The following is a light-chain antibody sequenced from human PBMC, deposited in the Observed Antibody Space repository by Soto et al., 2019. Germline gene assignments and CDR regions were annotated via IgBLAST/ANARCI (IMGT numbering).Light chain of an antibody. CDR1: SGHSSYA. J-gene: IGLJ2*01. CDR2: LDSDGSH. V-gene: IGLV4-69*01. Sequence: QLVLTQSPSASASLGASVKLTCTLSSGHSSYAIAWHQQQPEKGPRYLMKLDSDGSHTKGDAIPDLFSGSSSRAERYLTISSLQSEDEADYYCQTWGTGIHVVFGGGTKLTVL. CDR3: QTWGTGIHVV.